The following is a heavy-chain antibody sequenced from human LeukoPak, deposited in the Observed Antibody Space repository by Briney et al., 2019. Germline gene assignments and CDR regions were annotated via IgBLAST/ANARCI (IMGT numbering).Heavy chain of an antibody. CDR2: INIGSNSI. CDR1: GFTFSSYS. V-gene: IGHV3-48*01. Sequence: GGSQRLSCAASGFTFSSYSMNWVRQAPGKGLEWIPYINIGSNSIYYADSVKGRFTISRDNAQNSLYLQMNSLRAEDTAVYYCAREPRFGSYSIDYWGQGTLVTVSS. D-gene: IGHD1-26*01. CDR3: AREPRFGSYSIDY. J-gene: IGHJ4*02.